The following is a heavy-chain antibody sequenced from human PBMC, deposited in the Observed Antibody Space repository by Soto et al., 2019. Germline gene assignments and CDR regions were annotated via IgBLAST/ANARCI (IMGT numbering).Heavy chain of an antibody. CDR3: VRDRPHNWFDP. CDR2: IDTDGSRT. D-gene: IGHD6-6*01. J-gene: IGHJ5*02. V-gene: IGHV3-74*01. Sequence: EVQLVESGGGLVQPGGSLRQSCAASGFTLRSYWMHWVRQAPGKGPMWVSRIDTDGSRTTYADSVKGRFTISRDNAKNMMYLQMNSLRAEDTAVYYCVRDRPHNWFDPWGQGTLVTVSS. CDR1: GFTLRSYW.